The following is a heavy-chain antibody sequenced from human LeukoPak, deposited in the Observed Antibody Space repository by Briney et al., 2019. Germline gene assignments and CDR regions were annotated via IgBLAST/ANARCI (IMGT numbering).Heavy chain of an antibody. CDR2: IWSDGNNR. V-gene: IGHV3-30*02. D-gene: IGHD2-8*02. CDR3: AKDPGASVSGFHMDV. CDR1: GFTFRNYG. Sequence: GGSLRLSCAASGFTFRNYGMHWVRPATGKGLDWVSFIWSDGNNRFYADSVKGRFTISRDNSKNMLYLHVDTLRAEDTALYYCAKDPGASVSGFHMDVWGKGTTVIVSS. J-gene: IGHJ6*03.